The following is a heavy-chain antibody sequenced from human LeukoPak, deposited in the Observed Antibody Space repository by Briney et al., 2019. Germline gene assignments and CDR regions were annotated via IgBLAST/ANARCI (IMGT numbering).Heavy chain of an antibody. D-gene: IGHD4-17*01. CDR3: ARDLGDGALDP. CDR2: INPDGSQT. CDR1: GFTFSTYW. V-gene: IGHV3-7*01. J-gene: IGHJ5*02. Sequence: PGGSLRLSCAASGFTFSTYWMNWVRQAPGKGLEWVALINPDGSQTNYVASVRGRFTISRDNAENSLYLQMDSLRAEDTAVYYCARDLGDGALDPWGQGTLVTVSS.